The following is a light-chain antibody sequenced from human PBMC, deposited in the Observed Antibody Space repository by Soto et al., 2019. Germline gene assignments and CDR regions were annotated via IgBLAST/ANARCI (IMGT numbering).Light chain of an antibody. J-gene: IGKJ1*01. CDR3: QQYYTYST. Sequence: DIQMTQSPSTLSASVGDRVTITCRASQSIGTSLAWYQQKPGKAPNPLISGASNLEGGVPSGFSGSGSGAEFTLTISSLQPDDFSSYYCQQYYTYSTFGQGTKVDIK. CDR2: GAS. V-gene: IGKV1-5*01. CDR1: QSIGTS.